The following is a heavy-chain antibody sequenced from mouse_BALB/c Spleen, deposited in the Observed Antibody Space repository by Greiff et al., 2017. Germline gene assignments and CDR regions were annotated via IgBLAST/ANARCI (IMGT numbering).Heavy chain of an antibody. CDR3: ARQGPDGYYRFEDY. CDR2: INPDSSTI. Sequence: EVMLVESGGGLVQPGGSLKLSCAASGFDFSRYWMSWVRQAPGKGLEWIGEINPDSSTINYTPSLKDKFIISRDNAKNTLYLQMSKVRSEDTALYYCARQGPDGYYRFEDYWGQGTTLTVSS. CDR1: GFDFSRYW. J-gene: IGHJ2*01. V-gene: IGHV4-1*02. D-gene: IGHD2-3*01.